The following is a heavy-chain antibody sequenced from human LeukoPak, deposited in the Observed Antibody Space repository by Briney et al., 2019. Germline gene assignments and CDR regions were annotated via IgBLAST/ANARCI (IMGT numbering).Heavy chain of an antibody. CDR3: AGDVVAATTGFFQH. CDR1: GFTFSDYH. CDR2: ISSSSNTL. D-gene: IGHD2-15*01. Sequence: GGSLRLSCSASGFTFSDYHMSWIRQAPGKGLEWLSYISSSSNTLYYADSVKGRFTVSRDNAKNSLYLQMNSLRAEDTAVYYCAGDVVAATTGFFQHWGQGILVTVSS. V-gene: IGHV3-11*01. J-gene: IGHJ1*01.